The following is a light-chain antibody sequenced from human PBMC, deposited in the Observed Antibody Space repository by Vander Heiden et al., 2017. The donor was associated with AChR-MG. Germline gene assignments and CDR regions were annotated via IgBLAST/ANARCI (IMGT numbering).Light chain of an antibody. V-gene: IGKV3-20*01. CDR2: GAS. J-gene: IGKJ4*01. CDR1: QSVSSNY. CDR3: QQYGSSPVT. Sequence: EIVLTQSPDTLSLSPGERATVSCRASQSVSSNYLAWYQQNPGQAPTLLIYGASSRATDIPDRFSGSGSGTDFTLTISRLEPEDFAVYSCQQYGSSPVTFGGGTKVEIK.